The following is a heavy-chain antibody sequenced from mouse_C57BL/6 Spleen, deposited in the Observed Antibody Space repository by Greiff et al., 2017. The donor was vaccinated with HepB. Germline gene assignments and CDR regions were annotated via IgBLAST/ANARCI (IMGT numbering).Heavy chain of an antibody. CDR3: ARRRDYDEGLAY. V-gene: IGHV1-80*01. D-gene: IGHD2-4*01. CDR2: IYPGDGDT. Sequence: VQLQQSGAELVKPGASVKISCKASGYAFSSYWMNWVKQRPGKGLEWIGQIYPGDGDTNYNGKFKGKATLTADKSSSTAYMQLRSRTSEDSAVYFCARRRDYDEGLAYWGQGTLVTVSA. J-gene: IGHJ3*01. CDR1: GYAFSSYW.